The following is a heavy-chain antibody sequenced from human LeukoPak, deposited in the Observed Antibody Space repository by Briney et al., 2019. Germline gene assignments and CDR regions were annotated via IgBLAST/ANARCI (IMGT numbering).Heavy chain of an antibody. Sequence: GGSLRLSCAAPGFTFSSYGMHWVRQAPGKGLEWVAFIRYDGSNKYYADSVKGRFTISRDNAKNSLYLQMNSLRAEDTAVYYCARQKYLRGPDVEYFDYWGQGTLVTVSS. D-gene: IGHD5/OR15-5a*01. CDR1: GFTFSSYG. CDR2: IRYDGSNK. J-gene: IGHJ4*02. V-gene: IGHV3-30*02. CDR3: ARQKYLRGPDVEYFDY.